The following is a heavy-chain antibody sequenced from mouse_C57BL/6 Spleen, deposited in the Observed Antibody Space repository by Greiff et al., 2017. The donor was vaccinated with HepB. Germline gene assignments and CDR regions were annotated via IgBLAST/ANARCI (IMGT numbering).Heavy chain of an antibody. D-gene: IGHD1-1*01. V-gene: IGHV1-76*01. J-gene: IGHJ4*01. CDR3: ARDYGSRRDYAMDY. CDR2: IYPGSGNT. CDR1: GYTFTDYY. Sequence: QVQLKQSGAELVRPGASVKLSCKASGYTFTDYYINWVKQRPGQGLEWIARIYPGSGNTYYNEKFKGKATLTAEKSSSTAYMQLSSLTSEDSAVYFGARDYGSRRDYAMDYWGQGTSVTVSS.